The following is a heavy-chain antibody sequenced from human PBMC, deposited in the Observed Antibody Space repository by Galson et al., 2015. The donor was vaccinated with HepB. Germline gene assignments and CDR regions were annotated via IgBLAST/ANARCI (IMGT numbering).Heavy chain of an antibody. V-gene: IGHV1-69*13. CDR2: IIPIFGTA. J-gene: IGHJ5*02. D-gene: IGHD3-22*01. CDR1: GGTFSSYA. Sequence: SVKVSCKASGGTFSSYAISWVRRAPGQGLEWMGGIIPIFGTANYAQKFQGRVTITADESTSTAYMELSSLRSEDTAVYYCARDDGDYYDSSANWFDPWGQGTLVTVSS. CDR3: ARDDGDYYDSSANWFDP.